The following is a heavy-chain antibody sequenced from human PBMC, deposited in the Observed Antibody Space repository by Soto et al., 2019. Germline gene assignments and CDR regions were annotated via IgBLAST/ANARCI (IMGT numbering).Heavy chain of an antibody. CDR1: GYTFTTYG. CDR2: ISAYNGNP. J-gene: IGHJ5*02. CDR3: ARTLGATIRWFAP. V-gene: IGHV1-18*01. Sequence: QVQLVQSGAEVKKPGASVKVSCKASGYTFTTYGVSWVRQAPGQGLEWMGWISAYNGNPNYAQKLQGRVTMPPDTSTSTVYMELRSLSSDDTAVYYCARTLGATIRWFAPWGQGTLVTVSS. D-gene: IGHD1-26*01.